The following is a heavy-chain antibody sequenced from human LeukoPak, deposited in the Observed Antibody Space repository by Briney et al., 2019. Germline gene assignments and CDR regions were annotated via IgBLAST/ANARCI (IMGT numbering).Heavy chain of an antibody. J-gene: IGHJ5*02. CDR3: ARGRCRDGYNGICRFDP. Sequence: PSETLSLTCAVYGGSFSGYYWSWIRQPPGKGLEWIGEINHSGSTNYNPSLKSRVTISVDTSKNQFSLKLSSVTAADTAVYYCARGRCRDGYNGICRFDPWGQGTLVTVSS. CDR1: GGSFSGYY. CDR2: INHSGST. V-gene: IGHV4-34*01. D-gene: IGHD5-12*01.